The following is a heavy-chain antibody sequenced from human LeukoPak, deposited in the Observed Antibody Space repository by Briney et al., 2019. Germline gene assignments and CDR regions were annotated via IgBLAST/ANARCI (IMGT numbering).Heavy chain of an antibody. Sequence: PSETLSLTCAVYGGSFSGYYWSWIRQPPGKGLEWIGEINHSGSTNYNPSLKSRVTISVDTSKNQFSLKLSSVTAADTAVYYCASTLREEVPAATRYFDYWGQGTLVTVSS. CDR1: GGSFSGYY. D-gene: IGHD2-2*01. V-gene: IGHV4-34*01. CDR2: INHSGST. J-gene: IGHJ4*02. CDR3: ASTLREEVPAATRYFDY.